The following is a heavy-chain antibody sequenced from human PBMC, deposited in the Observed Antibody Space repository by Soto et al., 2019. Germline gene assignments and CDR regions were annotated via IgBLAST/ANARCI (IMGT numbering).Heavy chain of an antibody. Sequence: GGSLRLSCAASGFTFSSYALSWVRQPPGKGLEWVSSISGTGGSTTYPDSVRGRFTISRDNSKNMLYLQMNNLRGEDTAVYFCAREGGESSDGLYYFDSWGQGSLVTVSS. V-gene: IGHV3-23*01. CDR2: ISGTGGST. CDR3: AREGGESSDGLYYFDS. CDR1: GFTFSSYA. J-gene: IGHJ4*02. D-gene: IGHD3-16*01.